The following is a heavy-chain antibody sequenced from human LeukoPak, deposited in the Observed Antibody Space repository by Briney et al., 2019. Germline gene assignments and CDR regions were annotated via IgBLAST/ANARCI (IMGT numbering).Heavy chain of an antibody. D-gene: IGHD3-22*01. V-gene: IGHV3-23*01. CDR1: VFTFSSYV. Sequence: PGGSLRPSCAASVFTFSSYVMSWVLQAPGKGLEAVSAISGSGGSTYYAGSVKGRFTISRDNSKNTLYLQMHSLRADDTAVYYCATPKYDSIGYYFVYWGQGTLVTVSS. CDR2: ISGSGGST. J-gene: IGHJ4*02. CDR3: ATPKYDSIGYYFVY.